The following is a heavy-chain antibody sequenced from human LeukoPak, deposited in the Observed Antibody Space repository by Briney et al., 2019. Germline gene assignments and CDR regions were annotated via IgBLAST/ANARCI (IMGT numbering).Heavy chain of an antibody. V-gene: IGHV3-7*05. CDR2: IKEDGSQK. D-gene: IGHD6-13*01. CDR3: ARDFSSSRTFDS. Sequence: GGSQTVSCAASGFTFNTYWISWVRQAPGKGLEWVANIKEDGSQKYSVDSVKGRFTISRDNAKNSLYLQMNSLRAEDTAMCYCARDFSSSRTFDSWGRGTLDPVSS. CDR1: GFTFNTYW. J-gene: IGHJ4*02.